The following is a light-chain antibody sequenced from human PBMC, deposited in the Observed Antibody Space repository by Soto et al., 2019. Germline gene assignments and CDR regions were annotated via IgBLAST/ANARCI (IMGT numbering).Light chain of an antibody. CDR2: GAF. Sequence: EIVLTQSPGTLSLSPGERATLSCRASQTITNNYIAWYQQKPGQPPRLLIYGAFTRATGIPDRFSGSGSGTEFTLSISGLEPEDFAVFYCQHYGTSPPLSFGPGTKVEI. CDR3: QHYGTSPPLS. CDR1: QTITNNY. V-gene: IGKV3-20*01. J-gene: IGKJ3*01.